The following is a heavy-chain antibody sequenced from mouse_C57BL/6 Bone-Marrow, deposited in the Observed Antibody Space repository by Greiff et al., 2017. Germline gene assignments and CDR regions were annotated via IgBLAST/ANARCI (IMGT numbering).Heavy chain of an antibody. J-gene: IGHJ3*01. Sequence: VQLQQSGAELVRPGASVKLSCTASGFNIKDDYMHWVKQRPEQGLEWIGWIDPENGSTEYASKFQGKATITADTSSNPAYLQLSSLTSEDTAVYYCTTDGYYPWFAYWGQGTLVTVSA. CDR2: IDPENGST. V-gene: IGHV14-4*01. CDR1: GFNIKDDY. CDR3: TTDGYYPWFAY. D-gene: IGHD2-3*01.